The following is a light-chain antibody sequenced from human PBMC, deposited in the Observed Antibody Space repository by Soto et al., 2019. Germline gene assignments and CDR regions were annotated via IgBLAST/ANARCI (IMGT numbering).Light chain of an antibody. Sequence: DIQMTQSPSTLSGSVGDRVTITCRASQTISSWLAWYQQKPGKAPKLLIYKASTLKSGVPSRFSGSGSGTDFTLTISSLQSEDFAVYYCQQYSNWPPITFGQGTRLEIK. CDR2: KAS. V-gene: IGKV1-5*03. J-gene: IGKJ5*01. CDR3: QQYSNWPPIT. CDR1: QTISSW.